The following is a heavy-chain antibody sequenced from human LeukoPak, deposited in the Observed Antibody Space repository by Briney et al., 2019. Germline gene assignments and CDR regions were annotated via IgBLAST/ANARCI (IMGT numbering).Heavy chain of an antibody. Sequence: GASVKVSCKASGYTFTGYYMHWVRQAPGQGLEWMGWINPNSGGTNYAQKFQGRVTMTRDTSISTAYMELSRLRSDDTAVYYCARDRGGIAAAGTAPYNWFDPWGQGTLVTVSS. CDR2: INPNSGGT. V-gene: IGHV1-2*02. D-gene: IGHD6-13*01. J-gene: IGHJ5*02. CDR1: GYTFTGYY. CDR3: ARDRGGIAAAGTAPYNWFDP.